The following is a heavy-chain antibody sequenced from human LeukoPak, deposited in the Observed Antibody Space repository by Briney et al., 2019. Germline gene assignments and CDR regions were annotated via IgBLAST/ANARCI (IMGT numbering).Heavy chain of an antibody. CDR1: GGSISSSSYY. D-gene: IGHD3-10*01. J-gene: IGHJ6*03. V-gene: IGHV4-39*07. Sequence: PSETLSLTCTVSGGSISSSSYYWGWIRQPPGKGLEWIGSIYYSGSTYYKPSLKSRVTISLDTSKNQFSLKLSSVTAADTAVYYCARVLVRGGYYYYYMDVWGKGTTVTVSS. CDR3: ARVLVRGGYYYYYMDV. CDR2: IYYSGST.